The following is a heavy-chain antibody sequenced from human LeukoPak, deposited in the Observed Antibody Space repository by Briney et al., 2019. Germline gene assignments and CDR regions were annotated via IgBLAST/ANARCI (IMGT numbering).Heavy chain of an antibody. D-gene: IGHD3-22*01. CDR3: ATFAWSNSGYYYHDAFDI. V-gene: IGHV1-69*01. Sequence: SVKVSCKASGGTFSSYAISWVRQAPGQGLEWMGGIIPIFGTANYAQKFQGRVTITADESTSTAYMELRSLKSDDTAVYYCATFAWSNSGYYYHDAFDIWGQGTMVTVSS. J-gene: IGHJ3*02. CDR1: GGTFSSYA. CDR2: IIPIFGTA.